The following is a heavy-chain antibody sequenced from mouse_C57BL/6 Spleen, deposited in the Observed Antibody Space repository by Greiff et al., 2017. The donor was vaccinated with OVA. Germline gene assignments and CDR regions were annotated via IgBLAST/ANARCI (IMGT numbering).Heavy chain of an antibody. CDR2: INPNNGGT. D-gene: IGHD2-3*01. Sequence: EVQLQQSGPELVKPGASVKIPCKASGYTFTDYNMDWVKQSHGKSLEWIGDINPNNGGTIYNQKFKGKATLTVDKSSSTAYMELRSLTSEDTAVYYCASGGDDGYYAMDYWGQGTSVTVSS. CDR3: ASGGDDGYYAMDY. V-gene: IGHV1-18*01. CDR1: GYTFTDYN. J-gene: IGHJ4*01.